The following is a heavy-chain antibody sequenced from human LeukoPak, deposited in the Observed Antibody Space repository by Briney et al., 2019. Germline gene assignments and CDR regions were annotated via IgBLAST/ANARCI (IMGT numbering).Heavy chain of an antibody. D-gene: IGHD2-15*01. CDR1: GYTLTSDG. J-gene: IGHJ6*03. Sequence: ASVKVSCKASGYTLTSDGTSWVPHTPEQGVECMGWISGYNDNTNYAQKVQGRVTMTTDTTTSTAYMELRSLRSDDTAVYYCARVGYCSGGSCSMDVWGKGTTVTVSS. CDR2: ISGYNDNT. V-gene: IGHV1-18*01. CDR3: ARVGYCSGGSCSMDV.